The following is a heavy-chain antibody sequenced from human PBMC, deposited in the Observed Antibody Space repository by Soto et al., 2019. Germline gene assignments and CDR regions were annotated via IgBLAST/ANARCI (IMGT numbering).Heavy chain of an antibody. D-gene: IGHD2-2*01. V-gene: IGHV4-39*01. CDR2: IYYSGTT. CDR3: ARLICCKTTSCYFDY. CDR1: GGSISSSSYY. J-gene: IGHJ4*02. Sequence: QLQLQESGPGLVKPSETLSLTCTVSGGSISSSSYYWAWVRQPPGKGLEWIGSIYYSGTTYYNPSLKSRVTISEDTSKNQFSLKLSSVTAADTAVFYCARLICCKTTSCYFDYWGQGTLVTVSS.